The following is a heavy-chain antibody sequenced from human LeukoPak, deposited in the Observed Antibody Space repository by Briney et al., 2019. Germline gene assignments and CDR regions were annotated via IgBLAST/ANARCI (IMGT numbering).Heavy chain of an antibody. V-gene: IGHV5-51*01. D-gene: IGHD2-2*01. CDR3: TRQSQYCSTGTCYGID. J-gene: IGHJ4*02. CDR2: IYPGDSDT. CDR1: GYRFPAYW. Sequence: GESLKISCKGSGYRFPAYWIGWVRQMPGKGLEWMGIIYPGDSDTRYSPSFQGQVTISADQSTSTAYLQWSSLQASDTAIYYCTRQSQYCSTGTCYGIDWGQGTLVAVSS.